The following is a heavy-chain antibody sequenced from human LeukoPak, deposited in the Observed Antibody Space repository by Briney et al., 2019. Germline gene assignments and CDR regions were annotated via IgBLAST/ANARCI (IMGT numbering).Heavy chain of an antibody. Sequence: PGGSLRLSCAASGFTFSSYWMHWVRQAPGKGLVWVSRINSDGSSTSYADSVKGRFTISRDNAKNTLYLQMNSLRPEDTAVFHCARGRAVTGSTVIDYWGQGTLVTVSS. D-gene: IGHD6-19*01. CDR3: ARGRAVTGSTVIDY. J-gene: IGHJ4*02. CDR1: GFTFSSYW. CDR2: INSDGSST. V-gene: IGHV3-74*01.